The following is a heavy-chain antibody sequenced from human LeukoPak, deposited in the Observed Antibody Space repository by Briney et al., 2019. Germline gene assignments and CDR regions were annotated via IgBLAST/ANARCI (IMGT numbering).Heavy chain of an antibody. Sequence: GGSLRLYCAASGFTFSSYAMHGVRQAPGKGLEWVAVISYDGSNKYYADSVKGRFTISRDNSKNTLYLQMNSLRAEDTAVYYCARPSVIAAAGPGWFDPWGQGTLVTVSS. CDR1: GFTFSSYA. V-gene: IGHV3-30-3*01. CDR3: ARPSVIAAAGPGWFDP. D-gene: IGHD6-13*01. J-gene: IGHJ5*02. CDR2: ISYDGSNK.